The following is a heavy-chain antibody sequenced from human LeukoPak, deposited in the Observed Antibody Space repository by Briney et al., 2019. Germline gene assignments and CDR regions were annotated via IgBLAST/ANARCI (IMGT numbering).Heavy chain of an antibody. CDR2: IYYSGST. D-gene: IGHD2-21*01. CDR1: GGSISSGGYY. CDR3: ARARPDIAVFDI. J-gene: IGHJ3*02. Sequence: PSETLSLTCTVSGGSISSGGYYWSWIRQHPGKGLEWIGYIYYSGSTYYNPSLKSRVTISVDTSKNQFSLKLSSVTAADTAVYYCARARPDIAVFDIWGQGTMVTVSS. V-gene: IGHV4-31*03.